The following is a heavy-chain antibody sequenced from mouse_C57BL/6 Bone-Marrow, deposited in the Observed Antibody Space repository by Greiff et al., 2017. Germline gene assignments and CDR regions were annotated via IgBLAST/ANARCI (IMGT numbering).Heavy chain of an antibody. J-gene: IGHJ1*03. D-gene: IGHD2-4*01. CDR2: IHPNSGST. CDR3: ARGVYYDYVYWYFDV. CDR1: GYTSTSYW. Sequence: QVQLQQPGAELVKPGASVKLSCKASGYTSTSYWMHWVKQRPGQGLEWIGMIHPNSGSTNYNEKFKSKATLTVDKSSSTAYMQLSSLTSEDSAVYYCARGVYYDYVYWYFDVWGTGTTVTVSS. V-gene: IGHV1-64*01.